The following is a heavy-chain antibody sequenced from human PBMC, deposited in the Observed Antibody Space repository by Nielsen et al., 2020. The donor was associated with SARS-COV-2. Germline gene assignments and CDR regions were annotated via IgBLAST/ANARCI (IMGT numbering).Heavy chain of an antibody. CDR3: GRDWGVDPFHYGMAV. D-gene: IGHD3-16*01. CDR2: ISYDGSKK. V-gene: IGHV3-30*03. J-gene: IGHJ6*02. CDR1: GFTFDDHA. Sequence: GGSLRLSCAASGFTFDDHAMHWVRQAPGKGLEWVAVISYDGSKKYYADSVKGRFTISRDNSKNTLYLQMNSLRVEDTAVYYCGRDWGVDPFHYGMAVWGQGTTVTVSS.